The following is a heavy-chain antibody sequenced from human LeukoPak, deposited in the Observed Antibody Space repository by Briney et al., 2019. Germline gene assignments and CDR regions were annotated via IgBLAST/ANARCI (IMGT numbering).Heavy chain of an antibody. Sequence: SETLSLTCTVSGYSISSGYYWGWIRQPPGKGLEWIGSIYHSGSTYYNPSLKSRVTISVGTSKNQFSLKLSSVTAADTAVYYCARVWRRYYDSSGYYYQYYFDYWGQGTLVTVSS. CDR2: IYHSGST. V-gene: IGHV4-38-2*02. J-gene: IGHJ4*02. D-gene: IGHD3-22*01. CDR3: ARVWRRYYDSSGYYYQYYFDY. CDR1: GYSISSGYY.